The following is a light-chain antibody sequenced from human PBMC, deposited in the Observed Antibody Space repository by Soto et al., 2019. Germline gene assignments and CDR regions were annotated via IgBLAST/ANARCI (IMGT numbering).Light chain of an antibody. V-gene: IGKV2-30*01. CDR3: VKGTRWPRYI. CDR2: KVS. J-gene: IGKJ1*01. Sequence: DDVMTQSPVSLTVSLGQPASISCWSSQSLVYCDGNTYLNWFQQRPGQSPRRLTHKVSNRDSGGSDKFRASGSGTDITLRNSSVEAEDVGVYYCVKGTRWPRYIFGHGTEV. CDR1: QSLVYCDGNTY.